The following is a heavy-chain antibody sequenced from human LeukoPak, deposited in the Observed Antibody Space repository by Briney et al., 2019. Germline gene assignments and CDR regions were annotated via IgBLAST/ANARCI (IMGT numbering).Heavy chain of an antibody. CDR2: IIPIFGTA. J-gene: IGHJ3*02. D-gene: IGHD3-10*01. CDR1: EGTFSSYA. V-gene: IGHV1-69*05. CDR3: AGPMVRGVIEDAFDI. Sequence: GASVKVSCKASEGTFSSYAISWVRQAPGQGLEWMGRIIPIFGTANYAQKFQGRVTITTDESTSTAYMELSSLRSEDTAVYYCAGPMVRGVIEDAFDIWGQGTMVTVSS.